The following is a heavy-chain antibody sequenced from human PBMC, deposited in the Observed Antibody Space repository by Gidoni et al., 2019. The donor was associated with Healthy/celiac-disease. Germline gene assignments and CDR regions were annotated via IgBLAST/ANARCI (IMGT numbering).Heavy chain of an antibody. CDR1: GFTFGSYS. Sequence: EVQLVESGGGLVQPGGSLSLPCAASGFTFGSYSINWVRQAPGKGLEWVSYISSSSSTIYYADSVKGRFTISRDNAKNSLYLQMNSLRDEDTAVYYCARPSEYCSSTSCYFYYYGMDVWGQGTTVTVSS. V-gene: IGHV3-48*02. D-gene: IGHD2-2*01. CDR3: ARPSEYCSSTSCYFYYYGMDV. J-gene: IGHJ6*02. CDR2: ISSSSSTI.